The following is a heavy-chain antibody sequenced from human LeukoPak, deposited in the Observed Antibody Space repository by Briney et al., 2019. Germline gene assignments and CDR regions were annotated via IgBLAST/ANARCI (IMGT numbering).Heavy chain of an antibody. Sequence: ASVKVSCKASGYTFTGYYMHWVRQAPGQGLEWMGRINPNSGGTNYAQKLQGRVTMTTDTSTSTAYMELRSLRSDDTAVYYCARDLHVWGSYRYSGYWGQGTLVAVPS. CDR2: INPNSGGT. CDR3: ARDLHVWGSYRYSGY. J-gene: IGHJ4*02. D-gene: IGHD3-16*02. CDR1: GYTFTGYY. V-gene: IGHV1-2*06.